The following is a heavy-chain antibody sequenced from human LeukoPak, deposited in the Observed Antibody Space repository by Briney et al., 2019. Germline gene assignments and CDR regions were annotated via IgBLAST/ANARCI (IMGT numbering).Heavy chain of an antibody. Sequence: SETLSLTCTVSSGSINSYYWSWIRQPPGKGLEWIGYIYYSGSSNYNPSLKSRVTISADTSKNQFSLKLSSVTAADTAIYYCARIHPANWNPFNWFDPWGQGTLVTVSS. CDR1: SGSINSYY. CDR2: IYYSGSS. CDR3: ARIHPANWNPFNWFDP. J-gene: IGHJ5*02. V-gene: IGHV4-59*08. D-gene: IGHD1-1*01.